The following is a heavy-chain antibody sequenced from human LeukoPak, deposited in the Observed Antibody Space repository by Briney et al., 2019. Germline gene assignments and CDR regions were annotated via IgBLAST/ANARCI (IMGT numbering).Heavy chain of an antibody. Sequence: SETLSLTCTVAAGSISSYYASCIRQPPGKVLEWIGYLYYSVSNNYNTSLKSRVTISVDTSKNQFSLQLSSVTAADAAVYYCAREGSILDYWGQGPLVTVSS. V-gene: IGHV4-59*01. CDR3: AREGSILDY. J-gene: IGHJ4*02. CDR2: LYYSVSN. CDR1: AGSISSYY.